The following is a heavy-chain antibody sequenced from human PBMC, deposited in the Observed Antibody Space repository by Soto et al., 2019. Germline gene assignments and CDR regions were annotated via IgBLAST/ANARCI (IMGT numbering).Heavy chain of an antibody. D-gene: IGHD6-6*01. CDR1: GGSFSGYY. V-gene: IGHV4-34*01. CDR2: INHSGST. CDR3: ARGHLGYSSSWFDY. Sequence: PSETLSLTCAVYGGSFSGYYWSWIRQPPGKGLEWIGEINHSGSTNYNPSLKSRVTISVDTSKNQFSLKLSSVTAADTAVYYCARGHLGYSSSWFDYWGQGTLVTVS. J-gene: IGHJ4*02.